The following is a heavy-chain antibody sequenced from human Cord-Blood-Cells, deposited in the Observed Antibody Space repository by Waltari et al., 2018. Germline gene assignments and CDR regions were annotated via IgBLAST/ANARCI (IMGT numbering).Heavy chain of an antibody. J-gene: IGHJ3*02. V-gene: IGHV1-24*01. D-gene: IGHD6-6*01. CDR3: ATELEYSSSSGRAFDI. CDR2: FYPEDGET. CDR1: GYTLTELS. Sequence: QVQLVQSGAEVKKPGASVKVSCKVSGYTLTELSMHWVRQAPGKGLEWMGGFYPEDGETIYAQKFQGRVTMTEDTSTDTAYMELSSLRSEDMAMYYCATELEYSSSSGRAFDIWGQGTMVTVSS.